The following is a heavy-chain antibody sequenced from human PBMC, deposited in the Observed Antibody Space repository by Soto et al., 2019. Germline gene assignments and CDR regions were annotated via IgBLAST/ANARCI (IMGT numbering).Heavy chain of an antibody. CDR1: GLTFSNYW. V-gene: IGHV3-7*01. CDR2: INQDGSES. J-gene: IGHJ4*02. Sequence: EVQLVESGGGLVQPGGSLRLSCVVCGLTFSNYWMSWVRQAPGKGLEWVANINQDGSESYYVDSVKGRFTISRDNAKNSLYLQMTSLRAEDTAVYYCARPARECSSPGCANWGQETLVTVSS. D-gene: IGHD2-2*01. CDR3: ARPARECSSPGCAN.